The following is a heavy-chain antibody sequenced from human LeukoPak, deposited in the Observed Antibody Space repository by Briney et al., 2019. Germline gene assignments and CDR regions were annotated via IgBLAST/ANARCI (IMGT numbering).Heavy chain of an antibody. CDR2: ISAYNGNT. J-gene: IGHJ4*02. CDR3: SRVVRKIFGVVIFDY. D-gene: IGHD3-3*01. V-gene: IGHV1-18*01. CDR1: GYTFTSYG. Sequence: ASVKVSCKASGYTFTSYGISWVRQAPGQGLEWMGWISAYNGNTDYAQKLQGRVTMTTDTSTSTAYMELRSQRSDDTAVYYCSRVVRKIFGVVIFDYWGQGTLVTVSS.